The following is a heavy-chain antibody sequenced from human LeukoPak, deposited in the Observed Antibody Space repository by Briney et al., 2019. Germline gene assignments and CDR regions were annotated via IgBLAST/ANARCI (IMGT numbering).Heavy chain of an antibody. J-gene: IGHJ4*02. Sequence: SETLSLTCAVYGGSFSYYYCIRQSPGKGLEWIGKINHGGSTNYNPSLKSRVTISVDTSNNQFSLKLSSVTAADTAVYYCAREVVAALYFDYWGQGTLVTVSS. CDR1: GGSFSYYY. CDR3: AREVVAALYFDY. V-gene: IGHV4-34*01. CDR2: INHGGST. D-gene: IGHD2-15*01.